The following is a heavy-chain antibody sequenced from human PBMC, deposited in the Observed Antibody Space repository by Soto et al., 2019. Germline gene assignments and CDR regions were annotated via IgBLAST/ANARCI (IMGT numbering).Heavy chain of an antibody. CDR2: ISYDGSNK. D-gene: IGHD2-15*01. Sequence: QVQLVESGGGVVQPGRSLRLSCAASGFTFSNFVMHWVRQAPGKGLEWVAVISYDGSNKYYADSVKGRFTISRDNSKNPLYLQMNSLTAEDTAVYYCATDGAYWGQGTLVTVSS. CDR1: GFTFSNFV. CDR3: ATDGAY. J-gene: IGHJ4*02. V-gene: IGHV3-30*03.